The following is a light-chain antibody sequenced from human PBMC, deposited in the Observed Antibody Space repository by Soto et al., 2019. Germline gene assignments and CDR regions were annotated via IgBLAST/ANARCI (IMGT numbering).Light chain of an antibody. Sequence: QPVLTQSPSASASPGASDKLTCTLSSGHSDYAIAWHQQQPEKGPRYLMKVTSDGSHTKGDGIPDRFSGSSSGADRYLTISSLRSDDEADYYCQAWGTGGVFGGGTKLTVL. V-gene: IGLV4-69*01. CDR2: VTSDGSH. CDR1: SGHSDYA. J-gene: IGLJ3*02. CDR3: QAWGTGGV.